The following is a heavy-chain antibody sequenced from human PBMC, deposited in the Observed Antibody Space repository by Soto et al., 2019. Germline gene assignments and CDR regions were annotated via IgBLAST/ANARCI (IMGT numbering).Heavy chain of an antibody. CDR3: AKDDDYYYDSSGYPDY. D-gene: IGHD3-22*01. CDR1: GFTFSNYG. Sequence: GGSLRLSCAASGFTFSNYGMNWVRQDPGKGLEWVSAISGSGRNTHYADSVKGRFTISRDNSKSTLYLQMNSLRAEDTAVYFCAKDDDYYYDSSGYPDYWGQGTPVTVPS. V-gene: IGHV3-23*01. J-gene: IGHJ4*02. CDR2: ISGSGRNT.